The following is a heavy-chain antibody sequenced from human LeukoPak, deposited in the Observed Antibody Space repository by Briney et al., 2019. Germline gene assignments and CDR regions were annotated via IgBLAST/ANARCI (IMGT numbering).Heavy chain of an antibody. J-gene: IGHJ4*02. V-gene: IGHV4-34*01. CDR3: ARHERFLEWLLDY. Sequence: SETLSLTCGVYGGSFSGYYWSWIRQPPGKGLEWIGSIYYSGSPYYNPSLKSRVTISVDTSKNQFSLKLSSVTAADTAVYYCARHERFLEWLLDYWGQGTLLTVSS. D-gene: IGHD3-3*01. CDR2: IYYSGSP. CDR1: GGSFSGYY.